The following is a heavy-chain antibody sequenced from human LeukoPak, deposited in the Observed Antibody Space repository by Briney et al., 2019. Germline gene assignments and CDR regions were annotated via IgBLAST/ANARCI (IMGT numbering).Heavy chain of an antibody. CDR2: IIPIFGTA. CDR1: GGTFSSYA. V-gene: IGHV1-69*05. J-gene: IGHJ4*02. Sequence: SVKVSCKASGGTFSSYAISWVRQAPGQGLEWMGRIIPIFGTANYAQKFQGRVTISTDESTSTAYMELSSLRSEDTAVYYCARDLGGVPAANFGDYARFDYWGQGTLVTVSS. CDR3: ARDLGGVPAANFGDYARFDY. D-gene: IGHD2-2*01.